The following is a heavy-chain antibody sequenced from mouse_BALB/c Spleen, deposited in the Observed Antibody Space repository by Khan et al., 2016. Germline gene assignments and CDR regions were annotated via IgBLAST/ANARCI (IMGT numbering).Heavy chain of an antibody. CDR1: GFTFSSYA. CDR3: ARQGY. V-gene: IGHV5-9-3*01. J-gene: IGHJ2*01. Sequence: EVELVESGGGLVKPGGSLKLSCAASGFTFSSYAMSWVRQTPEKRLEWVATISSGGSYTYYPDSVKGRFTISRDNAKNTLYLQMSSLRSEDTAMYYCARQGYWGQGTTLTVSS. CDR2: ISSGGSYT.